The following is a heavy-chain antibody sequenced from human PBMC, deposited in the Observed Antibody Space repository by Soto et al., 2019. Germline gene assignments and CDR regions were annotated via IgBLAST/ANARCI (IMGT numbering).Heavy chain of an antibody. Sequence: EVQLVESGGDLVRPGQSLKLSCVASGFTFSRSALHWVRQTSKKGLEWLGRVSTRPNNYATAYGASVNGRFTVSSEDSKHAAYLHLTGLRTEDTAIYYCASLSYYDHSTGHYLDFWGRGTLVTVSS. CDR1: GFTFSRSA. V-gene: IGHV3-73*02. D-gene: IGHD3-9*01. CDR3: ASLSYYDHSTGHYLDF. CDR2: VSTRPNNYAT. J-gene: IGHJ4*02.